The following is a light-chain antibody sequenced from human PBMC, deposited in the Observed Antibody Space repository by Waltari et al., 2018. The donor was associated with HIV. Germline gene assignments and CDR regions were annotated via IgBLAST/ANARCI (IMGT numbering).Light chain of an antibody. Sequence: QSVLTQPPSVSGAPGQRVTISCPGSSFNIGAGYDVHWYQQIPGTAPKPLIYDNNNRPSGVPDRFSGSKSGTSASLAINGLQAEDEADYYCQSYDSSLSGSLFGGGTKLTVL. J-gene: IGLJ3*02. CDR1: SFNIGAGYD. CDR3: QSYDSSLSGSL. V-gene: IGLV1-40*01. CDR2: DNN.